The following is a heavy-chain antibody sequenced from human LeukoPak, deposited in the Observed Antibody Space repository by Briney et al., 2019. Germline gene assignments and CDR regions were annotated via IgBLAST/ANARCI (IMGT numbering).Heavy chain of an antibody. Sequence: ASVKVSCKASGGTFSSYTITWVRQAPGQGLEWMGGIIPIFGSANYAQKFQGRVTITADESTSTAYMELSSLRSDDTAVYYCAGSYSGWMDYWGQGTLVTVSS. CDR2: IIPIFGSA. CDR1: GGTFSSYT. D-gene: IGHD6-19*01. V-gene: IGHV1-69*13. CDR3: AGSYSGWMDY. J-gene: IGHJ4*02.